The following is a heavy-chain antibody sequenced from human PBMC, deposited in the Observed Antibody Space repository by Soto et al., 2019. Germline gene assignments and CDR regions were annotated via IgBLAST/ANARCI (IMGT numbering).Heavy chain of an antibody. V-gene: IGHV4-59*12. CDR1: GGSISSYY. Sequence: PSETLSLTCTVSGGSISSYYWSWIRQPPGKGLEWIASIYYSGNTNYNPSLKSRVTISADTSKNELSLRLRSVTTADTAVYYCARGQFNILTGYYIDYWGQGTLVTVSS. J-gene: IGHJ4*02. CDR2: IYYSGNT. D-gene: IGHD3-9*01. CDR3: ARGQFNILTGYYIDY.